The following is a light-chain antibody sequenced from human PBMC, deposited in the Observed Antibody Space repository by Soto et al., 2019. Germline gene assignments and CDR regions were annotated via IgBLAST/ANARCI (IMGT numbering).Light chain of an antibody. CDR2: GAS. CDR1: QSINSN. CDR3: QQYNKWWT. V-gene: IGKV3D-15*01. Sequence: EIVMTQSPATLSVSPGERATLSCRASQSINSNLAWYQQKPGQTPRLLIYGASTRATGIPARFSGSGSGTDFTLTISSVQSEDYEVYYCQQYNKWWTFGQGTKVEIK. J-gene: IGKJ1*01.